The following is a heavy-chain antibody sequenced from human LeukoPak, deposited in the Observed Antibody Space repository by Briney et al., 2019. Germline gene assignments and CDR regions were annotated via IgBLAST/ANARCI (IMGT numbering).Heavy chain of an antibody. J-gene: IGHJ4*02. Sequence: GASVKVSCKASGYTFTSYGVSWVRQAPGRGLERTGWISASNGNTNFAQKLQGRVTLTTDTSTSTAYMELRSLTSDDTAVYYCARYPLSYSSNWHYYFDYWGQGTLLTVSS. D-gene: IGHD6-13*01. CDR1: GYTFTSYG. CDR2: ISASNGNT. CDR3: ARYPLSYSSNWHYYFDY. V-gene: IGHV1-18*01.